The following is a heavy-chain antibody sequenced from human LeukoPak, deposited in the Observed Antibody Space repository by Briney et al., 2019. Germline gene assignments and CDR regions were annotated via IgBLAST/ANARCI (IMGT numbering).Heavy chain of an antibody. J-gene: IGHJ3*02. CDR2: NSGSGGST. V-gene: IGHV3-23*01. CDR3: ARGRGADAFAI. D-gene: IGHD3-10*01. Sequence: GGSLRLSCAASGFTFSSYAMSWVRQAPGKGLEWVSANSGSGGSTYYADSVKGRFTISRDNSKSTLYLQMNSLRAEDTAVYYCARGRGADAFAIWGQGTMVTVSS. CDR1: GFTFSSYA.